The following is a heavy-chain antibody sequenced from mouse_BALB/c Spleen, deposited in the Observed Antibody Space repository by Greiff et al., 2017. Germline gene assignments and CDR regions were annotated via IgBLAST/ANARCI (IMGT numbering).Heavy chain of an antibody. J-gene: IGHJ1*01. CDR3: ARGYYRYDEGYFDV. Sequence: DVKLVESGGGLVKPGGSLKLSCAASGFTFSSYAMSWVRQTPEKRLEWVASISSGGSTYYPDSVKGRFTISRDNARNILYLQMSSLRSEDTAMYYCARGYYRYDEGYFDVWGAGTTVTVSS. V-gene: IGHV5-6-5*01. CDR2: ISSGGST. CDR1: GFTFSSYA. D-gene: IGHD2-14*01.